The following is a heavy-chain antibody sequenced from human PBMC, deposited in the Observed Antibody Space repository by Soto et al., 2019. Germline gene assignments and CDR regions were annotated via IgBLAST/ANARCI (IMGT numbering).Heavy chain of an antibody. D-gene: IGHD2-21*01. Sequence: XGSLRLSCAASGFTVSDYYMTWIRQAPGKGLEWVSYISSSGSGIYYPDSVKGRFTISRDNAKNSLYLQMSSLRAEDTAVYYCERAYSDAFDIWGQGTMVTVSS. J-gene: IGHJ3*02. CDR1: GFTVSDYY. CDR3: ERAYSDAFDI. V-gene: IGHV3-11*01. CDR2: ISSSGSGI.